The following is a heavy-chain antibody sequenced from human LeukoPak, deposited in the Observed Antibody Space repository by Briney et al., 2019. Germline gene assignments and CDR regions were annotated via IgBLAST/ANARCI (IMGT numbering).Heavy chain of an antibody. J-gene: IGHJ4*02. Sequence: GESLKISCRGSGYSFTSYWIGWVRQMPGKGQEWMGIIYPGDSYTRYSPSFQGQVTISADMSISTAYLQWSCLKASDTAMYYCARIGSSVVVAATPVDFWGQGTLVTLSS. V-gene: IGHV5-51*03. CDR3: ARIGSSVVVAATPVDF. CDR2: IYPGDSYT. D-gene: IGHD2-15*01. CDR1: GYSFTSYW.